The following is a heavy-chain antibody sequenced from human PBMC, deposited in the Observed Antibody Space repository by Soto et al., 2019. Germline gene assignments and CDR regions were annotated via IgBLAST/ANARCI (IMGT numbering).Heavy chain of an antibody. J-gene: IGHJ5*02. D-gene: IGHD2-8*01. CDR3: ARPRSMRIPPSIENWFDP. CDR2: IYYSGST. CDR1: GGSISSSSYY. V-gene: IGHV4-39*01. Sequence: SETLSLTCTVSGGSISSSSYYWGWIRQPPGKGLEWIGSIYYSGSTYYNPSLKSRVTISVDTSKNQFSLKLSSVTAADTAVYYWARPRSMRIPPSIENWFDPWGQGTLVTVSS.